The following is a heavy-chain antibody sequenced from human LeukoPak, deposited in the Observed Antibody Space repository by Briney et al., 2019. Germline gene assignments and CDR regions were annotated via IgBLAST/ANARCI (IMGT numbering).Heavy chain of an antibody. J-gene: IGHJ4*02. CDR1: GFTFSSST. CDR3: ARTANFGAGYYIDY. V-gene: IGHV3-21*01. D-gene: IGHD3-3*01. CDR2: ISGSSRHK. Sequence: GGSLRLSCAASGFTFSSSTMNWVRQAPGKGLEWVSSISGSSRHKYYADSVKGRFTISRDNAKNSLYLQMNSLRAEDTAVYYCARTANFGAGYYIDYWGQGTLVTVSS.